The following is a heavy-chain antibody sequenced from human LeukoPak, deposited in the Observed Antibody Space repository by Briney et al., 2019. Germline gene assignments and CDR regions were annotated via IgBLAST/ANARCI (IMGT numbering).Heavy chain of an antibody. CDR2: IYYSGSA. CDR1: GGSINGGDYY. Sequence: PSETLSLTCTVSGGSINGGDYYWSWIRQPPGKGLEWIGYIYYSGSAYYNPSLRSRVAISVDTSRNQLSLKLSSVTAADTAVYYCARGFCSTSCIDYWGQGTLVTVSS. CDR3: ARGFCSTSCIDY. V-gene: IGHV4-30-4*08. D-gene: IGHD2-2*01. J-gene: IGHJ4*02.